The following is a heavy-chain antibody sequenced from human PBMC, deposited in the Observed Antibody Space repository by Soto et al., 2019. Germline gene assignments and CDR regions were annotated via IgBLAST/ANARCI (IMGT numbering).Heavy chain of an antibody. CDR1: GGSISSNNW. J-gene: IGHJ3*01. CDR2: IYHSGTT. CDR3: GQDYGGSDAPAT. D-gene: IGHD5-12*01. Sequence: QVQLQEPGPGLVKPSGTLSLTCAVSGGSISSNNWWSCVRQYPEKGLEWIGEIYHSGTTNYNPSLNGRVTISVDTSKNQFSLKLTSMTAADSAVYYCGQDYGGSDAPATWGQGTMVTASS. V-gene: IGHV4-4*02.